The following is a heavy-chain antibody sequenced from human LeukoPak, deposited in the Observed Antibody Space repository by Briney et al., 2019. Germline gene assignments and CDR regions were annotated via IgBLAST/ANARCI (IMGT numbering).Heavy chain of an antibody. V-gene: IGHV3-23*01. D-gene: IGHD1-26*01. CDR1: GFTFSAHG. CDR3: AKGSGLGSYNF. CDR2: ILPDGSA. J-gene: IGHJ4*02. Sequence: GGSLRLSCAASGFTFSAHGMAWVRQASGKGLEWVSGILPDGSAYYADPVKGRFTISRDNYKNTLYLQLTSLRYEDTAVYYCAKGSGLGSYNFWGQGILVTVSS.